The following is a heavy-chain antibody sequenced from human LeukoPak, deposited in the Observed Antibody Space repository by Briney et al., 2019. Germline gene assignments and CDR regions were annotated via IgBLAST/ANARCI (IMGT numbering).Heavy chain of an antibody. CDR2: IYTSGST. J-gene: IGHJ6*03. CDR3: ARVNCSGGSCLYYYYYYMDV. V-gene: IGHV4-4*07. Sequence: SETLSLTCTVSGGSISSYYWSWIRQPAGKGLERIGRIYTSGSTNYNPSLKSRVTMSVDTSKNQFSLKLSSVTAADTAVYYCARVNCSGGSCLYYYYYYMDVWGKGTTVTVSS. CDR1: GGSISSYY. D-gene: IGHD2-15*01.